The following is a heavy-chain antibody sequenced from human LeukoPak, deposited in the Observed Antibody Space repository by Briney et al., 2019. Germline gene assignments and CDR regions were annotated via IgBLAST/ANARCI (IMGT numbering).Heavy chain of an antibody. CDR1: GFTFSSYG. CDR2: IWYDGSNK. V-gene: IGHV3-33*01. D-gene: IGHD2-2*01. CDR3: ARSVVPAAIRDSPLDY. J-gene: IGHJ4*02. Sequence: GGSLRLSCAASGFTFSSYGMHWVRQAPGKGLGWVAVIWYDGSNKYYADSVKGRFTISRDNSKNTLYLQMNSLRAEDTAVYYCARSVVPAAIRDSPLDYWGQGTLVTVSS.